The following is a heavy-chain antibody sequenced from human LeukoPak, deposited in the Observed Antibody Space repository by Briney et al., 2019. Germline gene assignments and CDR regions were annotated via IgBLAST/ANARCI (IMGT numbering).Heavy chain of an antibody. CDR2: ISGSGGST. CDR3: ARDYYDSSGYSNWFDP. Sequence: PGGSLRLSCAASGFTFSSYAMSWVRQAPGKGLEWVSAISGSGGSTYYADSVKGRFTTSRDNSKNTLYLQMNSLRAEDTAVYYCARDYYDSSGYSNWFDPWGQGTLVTVSS. CDR1: GFTFSSYA. J-gene: IGHJ5*02. D-gene: IGHD3-22*01. V-gene: IGHV3-23*01.